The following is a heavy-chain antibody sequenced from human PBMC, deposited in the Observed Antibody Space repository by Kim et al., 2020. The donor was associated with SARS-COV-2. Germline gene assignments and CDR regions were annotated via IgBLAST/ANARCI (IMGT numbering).Heavy chain of an antibody. Sequence: SETLSLTCTVSGGSISSFIWWSWVRQPPGQGLEWIGGIYHSGSTSYNPSLKSRVNMSLDKSKNQFSLRLSSGTAADTAVYSCARVDARSLIFHLWGQGTLVTVSS. CDR3: ARVDARSLIFHL. CDR1: GGSISSFIW. V-gene: IGHV4-4*02. CDR2: IYHSGST. D-gene: IGHD3-16*02. J-gene: IGHJ5*02.